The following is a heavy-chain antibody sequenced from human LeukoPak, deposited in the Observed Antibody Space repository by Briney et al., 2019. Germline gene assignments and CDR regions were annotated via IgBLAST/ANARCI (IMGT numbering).Heavy chain of an antibody. CDR1: GYTLTSYY. Sequence: ASVKVSCKASGYTLTSYYMHWVRQAPGQGLEWMGGFDPEDGETIYAQKFQGRVTMTEDTPTDTAYMELSSLRSEDTAVYYCATAYEVGATEYFDYWGQGTLVTVSS. J-gene: IGHJ4*02. V-gene: IGHV1-24*01. CDR3: ATAYEVGATEYFDY. CDR2: FDPEDGET. D-gene: IGHD1-26*01.